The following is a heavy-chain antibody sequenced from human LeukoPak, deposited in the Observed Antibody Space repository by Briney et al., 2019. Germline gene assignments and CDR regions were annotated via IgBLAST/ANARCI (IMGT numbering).Heavy chain of an antibody. CDR1: GGSLSSYY. V-gene: IGHV4-59*01. CDR2: IYYSGST. Sequence: PSETLSLTCTVSGGSLSSYYWSWIRQPPGKGLEWIGYIYYSGSTNYNPSLKSRVTISVDTSENQFSLKLSSVTAADTAVYYCARAPSSSSWRIDYWGQGTLVTVSS. J-gene: IGHJ4*02. CDR3: ARAPSSSSWRIDY. D-gene: IGHD6-13*01.